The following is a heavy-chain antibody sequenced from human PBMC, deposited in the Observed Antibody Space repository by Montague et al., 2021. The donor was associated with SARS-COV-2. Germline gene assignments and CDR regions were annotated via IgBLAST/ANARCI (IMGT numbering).Heavy chain of an antibody. D-gene: IGHD3-9*01. CDR1: GDSVASKSGA. CDR3: ASSGITLTGLDAFDI. V-gene: IGHV6-1*01. Sequence: CAISGDSVASKSGAWEWNRQSPSRGLECLGGTYHRSKWGSDYAEXFKXRLVITPDTSKNQVSLQLNSVIPEDTAVYFCASSGITLTGLDAFDIWGQGTMVTVSS. CDR2: TYHRSKWGS. J-gene: IGHJ3*02.